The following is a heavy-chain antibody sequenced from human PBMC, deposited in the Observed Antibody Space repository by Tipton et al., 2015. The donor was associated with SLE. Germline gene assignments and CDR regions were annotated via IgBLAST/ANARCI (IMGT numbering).Heavy chain of an antibody. CDR1: GDSISSHY. V-gene: IGHV4-59*08. CDR2: IYFSGST. Sequence: LRLSCTVSGDSISSHYWSWVRQPPGKGLEWIGYIYFSGSTNYNPSLKSRVTISVDTSKNQFSLKLSSVTAADTAVYYCARGGRFLEWLTYWGQGTLVTVSS. CDR3: ARGGRFLEWLTY. D-gene: IGHD3-3*01. J-gene: IGHJ4*02.